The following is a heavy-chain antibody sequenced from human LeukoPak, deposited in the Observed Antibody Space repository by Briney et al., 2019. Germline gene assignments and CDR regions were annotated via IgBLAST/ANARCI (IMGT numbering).Heavy chain of an antibody. CDR3: ARDFYSSGWAEPGYYYYMDV. J-gene: IGHJ6*03. V-gene: IGHV1-46*01. Sequence: ASVKVSCKASGYTFTSYYMHWVRQAPGQGLEWMGIINPSGGSTSYAQKFQGRVTMTGDMSTSTVYMELSSLRSEDTAVYYCARDFYSSGWAEPGYYYYMDVWGKGTTVTVSS. CDR1: GYTFTSYY. D-gene: IGHD6-19*01. CDR2: INPSGGST.